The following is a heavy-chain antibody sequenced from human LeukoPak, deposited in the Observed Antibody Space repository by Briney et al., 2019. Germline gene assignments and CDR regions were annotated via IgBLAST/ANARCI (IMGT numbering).Heavy chain of an antibody. V-gene: IGHV1-2*06. CDR2: INPNSDDT. J-gene: IGHJ3*02. Sequence: ASVKVSCKASGYIFTRYYLHWVRQAPGQGLEGMGRINPNSDDTKYAQKFQGRVTMTRDTSTSTASMEASRLTSEDTAVYYCAREVIATGWLTGAVDIWGQGTMVTVSS. CDR1: GYIFTRYY. CDR3: AREVIATGWLTGAVDI. D-gene: IGHD2-21*01.